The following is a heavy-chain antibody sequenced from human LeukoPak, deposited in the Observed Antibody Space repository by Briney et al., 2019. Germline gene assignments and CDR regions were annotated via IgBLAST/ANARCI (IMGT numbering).Heavy chain of an antibody. Sequence: GGSLRLFCAASGFPFSSYWMRWLRQAPGEGLEWVANKKQGGSEKYYVDYVKGRFTITRANDKNSLYLQMNSLRAEDTAVYYCARNWSPYYYDSSGYLLFDYWGQGTLVTVSS. CDR1: GFPFSSYW. CDR2: KKQGGSEK. CDR3: ARNWSPYYYDSSGYLLFDY. J-gene: IGHJ4*02. D-gene: IGHD3-22*01. V-gene: IGHV3-7*01.